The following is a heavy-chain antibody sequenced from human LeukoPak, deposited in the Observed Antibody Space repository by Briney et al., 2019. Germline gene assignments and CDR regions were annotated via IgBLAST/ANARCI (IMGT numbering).Heavy chain of an antibody. CDR1: GFTFRHYW. D-gene: IGHD2-15*01. Sequence: GGSLRLSCAASGFTFRHYWMTWVRQAPGKGLEWVANINQDGSEKHHVDSVEGRFTISRDNAENSLYLQMNSLRVEDTAVYYCAKTISAGYIGWGQGTLVTVSS. CDR2: INQDGSEK. J-gene: IGHJ4*02. CDR3: AKTISAGYIG. V-gene: IGHV3-7*01.